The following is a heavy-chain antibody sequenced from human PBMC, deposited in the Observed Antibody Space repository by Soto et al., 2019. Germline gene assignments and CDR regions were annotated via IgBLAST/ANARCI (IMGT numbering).Heavy chain of an antibody. D-gene: IGHD1-7*01. CDR2: IWYDGSNK. J-gene: IGHJ4*02. CDR3: ASGPPTGTTPPDGY. V-gene: IGHV3-33*08. Sequence: GGSLRLSCAASGFTFSSYGMHWVRQAPGKGLEWVAVIWYDGSNKYYADSVKGRFTISRDNSKNTLYLQMNSLRAEDTAVYYCASGPPTGTTPPDGYWGQGTLVTVSS. CDR1: GFTFSSYG.